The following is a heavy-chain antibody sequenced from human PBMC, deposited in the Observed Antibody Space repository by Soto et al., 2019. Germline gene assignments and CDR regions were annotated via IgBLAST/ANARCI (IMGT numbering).Heavy chain of an antibody. V-gene: IGHV3-33*01. J-gene: IGHJ6*02. CDR1: GFTFSRYG. CDR2: IWYDGSNK. D-gene: IGHD3-10*01. CDR3: ARANYGSGSNYYYGMDV. Sequence: QVQLVESGGGVVQPGRSLRLSCAASGFTFSRYGIHWVRQAPGKGLEWVAVIWYDGSNKYYADSVKGRFTISRDNSKNTLYLQMNSLRAEDTAVYYCARANYGSGSNYYYGMDVWGQGTTVTVSS.